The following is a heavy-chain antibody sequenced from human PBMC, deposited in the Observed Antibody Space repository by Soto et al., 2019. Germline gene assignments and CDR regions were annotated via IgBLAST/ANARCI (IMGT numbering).Heavy chain of an antibody. CDR3: ARDFSGPMDY. CDR2: IYPSGGST. D-gene: IGHD1-7*01. CDR1: GYTFTNYY. J-gene: IGHJ4*02. Sequence: ASVKVSCKASGYTFTNYYMLWVRQAPGQGLEWMGIIYPSGGSTRNAQKFQGRVTMTRDTSTSTVYMELSSLRSEDTAVYYCARDFSGPMDYWGRGTLVTVSS. V-gene: IGHV1-46*01.